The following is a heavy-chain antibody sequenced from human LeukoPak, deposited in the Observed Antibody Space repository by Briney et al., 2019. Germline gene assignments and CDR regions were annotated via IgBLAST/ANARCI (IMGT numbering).Heavy chain of an antibody. D-gene: IGHD5-12*01. CDR2: ISYDGSNK. J-gene: IGHJ4*02. V-gene: IGHV3-30*04. CDR1: GFTFSSYA. Sequence: PGRSLRLSCAASGFTFSSYAMHWVRQAPGKGLEWVAVISYDGSNKYYADSVKGRFTISRDNSKNTLYLQMNSLRAEDTAVYYCASPRGYSGYDLGFDYWGQGTLVTVSS. CDR3: ASPRGYSGYDLGFDY.